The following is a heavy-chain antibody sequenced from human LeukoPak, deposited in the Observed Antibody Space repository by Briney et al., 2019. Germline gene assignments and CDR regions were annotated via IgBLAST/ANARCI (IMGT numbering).Heavy chain of an antibody. Sequence: TGGSLRLSCAASGFTFSSYAMSWVRQAPGKGLEWVSAIRGSGGSTYYADSVKGRFTISRDNSKNTLYLQMNSLRAEDTAVYYCAKEDGYCSSTSCYYYFDYWGQGTLVTVSS. J-gene: IGHJ4*02. CDR1: GFTFSSYA. CDR2: IRGSGGST. V-gene: IGHV3-23*01. CDR3: AKEDGYCSSTSCYYYFDY. D-gene: IGHD2-2*01.